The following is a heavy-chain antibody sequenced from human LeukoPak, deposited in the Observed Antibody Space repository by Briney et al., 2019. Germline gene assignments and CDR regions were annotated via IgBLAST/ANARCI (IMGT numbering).Heavy chain of an antibody. V-gene: IGHV3-74*01. D-gene: IGHD4-11*01. CDR2: IDGDGSST. Sequence: PGGSLRLSCAASGFPFSCYWMHWVRQAPGKGLVWVSRIDGDGSSTSYADSVEGRFSISRDNAKNTVYLQMDSLRAEDTAVYYCARVGRLQSFDAFDIWGQGTTVTVSS. CDR1: GFPFSCYW. J-gene: IGHJ3*02. CDR3: ARVGRLQSFDAFDI.